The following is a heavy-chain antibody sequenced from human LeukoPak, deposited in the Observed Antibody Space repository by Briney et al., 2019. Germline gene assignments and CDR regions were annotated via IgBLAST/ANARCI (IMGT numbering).Heavy chain of an antibody. V-gene: IGHV1-69*13. Sequence: ASVKVSCKASGGTFSSYAISWVRQAPGQGLEWMGGIIPIFGTANYAQKFQGRVTITADESTSTAYMELSSLRSEDTAVYYCARDLVAAAGTGGYWGQGTLVTVSS. CDR3: ARDLVAAAGTGGY. CDR2: IIPIFGTA. D-gene: IGHD6-13*01. CDR1: GGTFSSYA. J-gene: IGHJ4*02.